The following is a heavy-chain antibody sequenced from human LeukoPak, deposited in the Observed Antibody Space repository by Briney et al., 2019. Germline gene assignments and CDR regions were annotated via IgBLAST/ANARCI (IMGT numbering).Heavy chain of an antibody. CDR2: IYYSGST. CDR1: GGSISSYY. D-gene: IGHD4-17*01. CDR3: ARKRGDYPIDY. J-gene: IGHJ4*02. Sequence: PSETLSLTCTVSGGSISSYYWSWIRQPPGKGLEWIGYIYYSGSTNYNPSLKSRVTISVDTSKNQFSLKLSSVTAADTAVYYCARKRGDYPIDYWGQGTLVTVSS. V-gene: IGHV4-59*08.